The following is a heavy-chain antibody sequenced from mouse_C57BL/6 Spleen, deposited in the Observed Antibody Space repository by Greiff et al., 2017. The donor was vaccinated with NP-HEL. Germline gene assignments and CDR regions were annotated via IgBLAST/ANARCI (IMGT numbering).Heavy chain of an antibody. Sequence: EVQLQQPGPELVKPGASVKIPCKASGYTFTDYNMDWVKQSHGKSLEWIGDINPNNGGTIYNQKFKGKATLTVDKSSSTAYMALRSLTSEDTAVYDCAREGGTTVVEYFDVWGTGTTVTVSS. CDR1: GYTFTDYN. J-gene: IGHJ1*03. CDR2: INPNNGGT. CDR3: AREGGTTVVEYFDV. D-gene: IGHD1-1*01. V-gene: IGHV1-18*01.